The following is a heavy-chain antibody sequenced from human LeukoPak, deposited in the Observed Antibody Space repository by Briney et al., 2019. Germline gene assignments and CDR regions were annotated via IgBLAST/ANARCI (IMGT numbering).Heavy chain of an antibody. Sequence: ASVKVSCKASGYIFTSYGISWVRQAPGQGLEWMGWISAYNGNTNYAQKLQGRVTMTTDTSTSTAYMELRSLRSDDTAVYYCASAYYDILTGYYSYNFDYWGQGTLVTVSS. CDR2: ISAYNGNT. CDR1: GYIFTSYG. V-gene: IGHV1-18*01. D-gene: IGHD3-9*01. CDR3: ASAYYDILTGYYSYNFDY. J-gene: IGHJ4*02.